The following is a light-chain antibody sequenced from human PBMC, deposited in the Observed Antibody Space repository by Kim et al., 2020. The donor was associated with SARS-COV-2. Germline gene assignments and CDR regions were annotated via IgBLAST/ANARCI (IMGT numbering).Light chain of an antibody. V-gene: IGLV2-14*03. CDR3: SSYTSSSTLV. CDR2: DVS. Sequence: GQSLTLSCPATSSDFGGYNYVYSYQQHPGKAPKRMIYDVSNRPSGVSNRFSGSKSGNTASLTISGLQAEDEADYYCSSYTSSSTLVFGTGTKVTVL. J-gene: IGLJ1*01. CDR1: SSDFGGYNY.